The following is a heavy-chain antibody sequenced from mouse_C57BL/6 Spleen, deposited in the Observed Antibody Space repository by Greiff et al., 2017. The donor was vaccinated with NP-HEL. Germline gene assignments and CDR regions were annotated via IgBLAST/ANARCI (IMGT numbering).Heavy chain of an antibody. CDR2: IDPANGDT. D-gene: IGHD3-2*02. V-gene: IGHV14-3*01. CDR1: GFTIKNTY. Sequence: EVQLQQSVAELVRPGASVKLSCTASGFTIKNTYMHWVKQRPEQGLEWIGRIDPANGDTKYAPKFQGKATITADTSSNTAYLQLSSLTSEDTAIYYSAALDSSGSWFAYWGQGTLVTVSA. CDR3: AALDSSGSWFAY. J-gene: IGHJ3*01.